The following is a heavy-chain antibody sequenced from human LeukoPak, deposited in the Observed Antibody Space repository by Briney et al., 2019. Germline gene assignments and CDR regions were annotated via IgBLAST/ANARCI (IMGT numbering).Heavy chain of an antibody. CDR3: AREWGLESSGYYYAY. CDR2: ITPIFGTA. CDR1: GGTFSRFT. J-gene: IGHJ4*02. D-gene: IGHD3-22*01. Sequence: VKVSRKASGGTFSRFTISWVRQAPGQGFEWMGGITPIFGTANFAQKFQGRVSITADESTSTAFMELSSLRSEDTAVYYCAREWGLESSGYYYAYWGQGTLVTVSS. V-gene: IGHV1-69*01.